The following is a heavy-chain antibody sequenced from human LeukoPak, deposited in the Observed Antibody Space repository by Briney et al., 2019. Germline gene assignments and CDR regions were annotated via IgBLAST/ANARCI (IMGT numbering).Heavy chain of an antibody. D-gene: IGHD1-26*01. CDR3: ARGSIYGELDY. CDR1: GGSFSGYY. V-gene: IGHV4-34*01. CDR2: IYHSGST. J-gene: IGHJ4*02. Sequence: SETLSLTCAVYGGSFSGYYWSWIRQPPGKGLEWIGYIYHSGSTYYNPSLKSRVTISVDRSKNQFSLKLSSVTAADTAVYYCARGSIYGELDYWGQGTLVTVSS.